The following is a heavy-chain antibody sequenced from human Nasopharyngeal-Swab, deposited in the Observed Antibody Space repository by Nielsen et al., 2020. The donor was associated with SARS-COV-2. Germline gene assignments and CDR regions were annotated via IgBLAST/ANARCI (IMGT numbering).Heavy chain of an antibody. V-gene: IGHV4-59*01. J-gene: IGHJ6*03. D-gene: IGHD5-12*01. Sequence: SETLSLNCTVSGGSISSYYGSWIRQPPGKGLEWIGYIYYSGSTNYNPSLKSRVTISVDTSKNQFSLKLSSVTAADTAVYYCARAQYSGYDYYYYMDVWGKGTTVTVSS. CDR3: ARAQYSGYDYYYYMDV. CDR2: IYYSGST. CDR1: GGSISSYY.